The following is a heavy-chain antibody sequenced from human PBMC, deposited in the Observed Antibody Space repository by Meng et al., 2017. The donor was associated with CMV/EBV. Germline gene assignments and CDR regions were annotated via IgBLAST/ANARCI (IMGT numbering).Heavy chain of an antibody. J-gene: IGHJ5*02. CDR3: ARSMVVAGDWFDP. V-gene: IGHV4-4*07. CDR1: GGSISSYY. Sequence: LRGLGPGRGRPSEPLSLTCTVSGGSISSYYWSWIAQPAGKGLEWIGRIYTSGSTNYTPSLKSRVTMSVDTSKNQFSLKLSSVTAADTAVYYCARSMVVAGDWFDPWGQGTLVTVSS. D-gene: IGHD2-15*01. CDR2: IYTSGST.